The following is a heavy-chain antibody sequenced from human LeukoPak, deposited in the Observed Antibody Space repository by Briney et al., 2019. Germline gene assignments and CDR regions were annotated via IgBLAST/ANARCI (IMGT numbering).Heavy chain of an antibody. D-gene: IGHD3-3*01. CDR3: ARDPGDFWSGSYTYGMDV. CDR1: GFTFSSYG. Sequence: GGSLRLSCAASGFTFSSYGMHWVRQAPGKGLEWVAVISYDGSNKYYADSVKGRFTISRDSAKNSLYLQMNSLRAEDTAVYYCARDPGDFWSGSYTYGMDVWGQGTTVTVSS. CDR2: ISYDGSNK. J-gene: IGHJ6*02. V-gene: IGHV3-30*03.